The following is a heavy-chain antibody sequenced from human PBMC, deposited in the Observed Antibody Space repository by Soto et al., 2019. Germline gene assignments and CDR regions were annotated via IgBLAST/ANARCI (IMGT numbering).Heavy chain of an antibody. D-gene: IGHD3-3*01. Sequence: QVQLVQSGAEVKKPGASVKVSCKASGYTFTSYGISWVRQAPGQGLEWMGWIGACNGNTNYAQKLQGRVTMTTDTSTSTAYMELRSLRSDDTAVYYCARDEGGERFLEWLPHYYYYGMDVWGQGTTVTVSS. CDR1: GYTFTSYG. CDR2: IGACNGNT. V-gene: IGHV1-18*01. J-gene: IGHJ6*02. CDR3: ARDEGGERFLEWLPHYYYYGMDV.